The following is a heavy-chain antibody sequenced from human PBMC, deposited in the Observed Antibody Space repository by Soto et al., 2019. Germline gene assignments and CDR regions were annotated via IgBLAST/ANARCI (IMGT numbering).Heavy chain of an antibody. D-gene: IGHD6-19*01. CDR3: AKFAWYSSGDPFDY. Sequence: GGSLRLSCAASGFTFSSYGMHWVRQAPGKGLEWVAVISYDGSNKYYADSVKGRFTISRDNSKNTLYLQMNSLRAEDTAVYYCAKFAWYSSGDPFDYWGQGTLVTVSS. CDR1: GFTFSSYG. V-gene: IGHV3-30*18. CDR2: ISYDGSNK. J-gene: IGHJ4*02.